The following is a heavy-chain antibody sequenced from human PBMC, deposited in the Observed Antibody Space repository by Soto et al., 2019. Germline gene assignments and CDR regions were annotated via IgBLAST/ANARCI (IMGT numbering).Heavy chain of an antibody. J-gene: IGHJ4*02. CDR2: IYYSGST. D-gene: IGHD4-17*01. Sequence: PSETLSLTCTVSGGSISSYYWSWIRQPPGKGLEWIGYIYYSGSTNYNPSLKSRVTISVDTSKNQFSLKLSSVTAADTAVYYCARSKRGTTVTTFDYWGQGTLVTVSS. CDR3: ARSKRGTTVTTFDY. CDR1: GGSISSYY. V-gene: IGHV4-59*01.